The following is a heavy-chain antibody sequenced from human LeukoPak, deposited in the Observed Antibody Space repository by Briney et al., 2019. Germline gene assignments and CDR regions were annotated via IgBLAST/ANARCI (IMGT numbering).Heavy chain of an antibody. CDR2: ISYDGSNK. V-gene: IGHV3-30-3*01. J-gene: IGHJ4*02. CDR1: GFTFSSYA. Sequence: GRSLRLSCAASGFTFSSYAMHWVRQAPGKGLEWVAVISYDGSNKYYADSAKGRFTISRDNSKNTLYLQMNSLRAEDTAVYYCASGVTTGRWGQGTLVTVSS. D-gene: IGHD4-17*01. CDR3: ASGVTTGR.